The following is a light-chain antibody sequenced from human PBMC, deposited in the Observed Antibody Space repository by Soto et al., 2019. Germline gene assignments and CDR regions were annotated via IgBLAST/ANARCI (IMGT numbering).Light chain of an antibody. V-gene: IGKV3-20*01. CDR3: QQYVSSPLT. CDR1: QSVSSSS. Sequence: EIVLTQSPGTLSLSPGERATLSCRASQSVSSSSLAWYQQKPGQAPRLLIYDTSSRATGTPDRFSGSGSGTDFTLTISRLEPEDFAVYYCQQYVSSPLTFGGGTKVDIK. J-gene: IGKJ4*01. CDR2: DTS.